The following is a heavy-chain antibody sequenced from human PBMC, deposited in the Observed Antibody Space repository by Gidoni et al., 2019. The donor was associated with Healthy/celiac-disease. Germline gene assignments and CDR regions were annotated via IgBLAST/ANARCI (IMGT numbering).Heavy chain of an antibody. D-gene: IGHD5-18*01. V-gene: IGHV1-18*04. Sequence: QVQLVQSGAEVKKPGASVKVSCKASGYTFTSYGISWVRQAPGQGLEWMGWISAYNGNTNYAQKRQGRVNMTTDTSTSKAYMELRSLRSDDTAVYYCASGGYSYGLEGDYFDYWGQGTLVTVSS. CDR3: ASGGYSYGLEGDYFDY. J-gene: IGHJ4*02. CDR2: ISAYNGNT. CDR1: GYTFTSYG.